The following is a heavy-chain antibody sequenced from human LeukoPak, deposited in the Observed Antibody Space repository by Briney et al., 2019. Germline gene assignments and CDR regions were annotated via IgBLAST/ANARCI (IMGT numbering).Heavy chain of an antibody. CDR1: GYTFTSYG. J-gene: IGHJ5*02. CDR3: ARLITMIVVADNWFDP. D-gene: IGHD3-22*01. V-gene: IGHV1-18*01. Sequence: ASVKVSCKASGYTFTSYGISWVRQAPGQGLEWMGWISGYNGNTNYAQKLQGRVTMTTDTSTSTAYMELRSLRSDDTAVYYCARLITMIVVADNWFDPWGQGTLVTVSS. CDR2: ISGYNGNT.